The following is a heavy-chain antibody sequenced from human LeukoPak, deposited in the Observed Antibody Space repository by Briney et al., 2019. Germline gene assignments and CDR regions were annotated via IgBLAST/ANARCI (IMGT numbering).Heavy chain of an antibody. CDR2: ISGSGGST. CDR1: GFTFSSYA. D-gene: IGHD3-10*01. V-gene: IGHV3-23*01. J-gene: IGHJ4*02. Sequence: PGGSLRLSCAASGFTFSSYAMSWVRQAPGKGLEWVSAISGSGGSTYYADSVKGRFTISRDNSKNTLYQQMNSPRAEDTAVYYCAKLSDYYGSGSYLDYWGQGTLVTVSS. CDR3: AKLSDYYGSGSYLDY.